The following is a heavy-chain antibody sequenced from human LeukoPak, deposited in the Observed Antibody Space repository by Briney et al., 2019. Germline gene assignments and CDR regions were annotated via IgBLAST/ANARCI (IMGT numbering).Heavy chain of an antibody. Sequence: PSETLSLTCTVSGGSISSYYWSWIRQPPGKGLEWIGYIYYNGSTNYNPSLKSRVTISVDTSKNQVSLQLSSVTAAETAVYYCAKEGSGGNTAEIWGQGTLVTVSS. D-gene: IGHD4-23*01. CDR3: AKEGSGGNTAEI. J-gene: IGHJ4*02. CDR1: GGSISSYY. V-gene: IGHV4-59*01. CDR2: IYYNGST.